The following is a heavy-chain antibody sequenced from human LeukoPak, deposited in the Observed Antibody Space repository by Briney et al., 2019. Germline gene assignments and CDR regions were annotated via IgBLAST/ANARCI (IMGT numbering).Heavy chain of an antibody. D-gene: IGHD5-24*01. CDR1: GDSISSYY. V-gene: IGHV4-59*08. CDR3: ARHAMATANQHFDL. Sequence: KPSDPLSLTCTLSGDSISSYYGSCLPQPTGKGLECLGYIYYSGGTNYNPPLESPLTISVDTSKKQLSLKVTSVTAADTAVYYCARHAMATANQHFDLWGQGTLVTVSS. CDR2: IYYSGGT. J-gene: IGHJ4*02.